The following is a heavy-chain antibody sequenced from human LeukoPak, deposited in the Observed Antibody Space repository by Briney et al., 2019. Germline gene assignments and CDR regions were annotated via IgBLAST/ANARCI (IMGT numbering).Heavy chain of an antibody. CDR1: GFTFSSYG. Sequence: GRSLRLSCPASGFTFSSYGMHGVRQAPGKGLEWVAVISYDESNKYYADSVKGRFTISRDNSKNTLYLQMNSLRAEDTAVYYCAKEGLWCGESHMDGWGQRTTVTASS. CDR2: ISYDESNK. CDR3: AKEGLWCGESHMDG. D-gene: IGHD3-10*01. J-gene: IGHJ6*02. V-gene: IGHV3-30*18.